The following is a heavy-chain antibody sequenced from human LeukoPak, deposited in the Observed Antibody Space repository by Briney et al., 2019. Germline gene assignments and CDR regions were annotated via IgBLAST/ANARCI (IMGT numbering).Heavy chain of an antibody. J-gene: IGHJ6*03. V-gene: IGHV3-11*01. CDR1: GFTFSDYY. D-gene: IGHD2-15*01. CDR3: ARVGYCSGGSCYLYYYYMDV. CDR2: ISSSGSTI. Sequence: PGGSLRLSCAASGFTFSDYYMSWIRQAPGKGLEWVSYISSSGSTIYYADSVKGRFTISRDNAKNSLYLQMNSLRAEDTAVYYCARVGYCSGGSCYLYYYYMDVWGIGTTVTISS.